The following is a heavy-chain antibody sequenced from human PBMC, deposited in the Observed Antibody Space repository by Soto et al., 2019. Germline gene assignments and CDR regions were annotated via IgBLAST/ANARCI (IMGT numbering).Heavy chain of an antibody. V-gene: IGHV1-8*01. J-gene: IGHJ4*02. CDR1: GYSFTSLD. CDR3: ARGVTAGVDY. D-gene: IGHD6-25*01. CDR2: MQPSSGRT. Sequence: QVQLVQSGAEVREPGASVKVSCKASGYSFTSLDINWVRQTTGQGLEWMGWMQPSSGRTGYAQKFQGRVTMTRDTSINTAYMELSSLTSDDTAFYYCARGVTAGVDYWGQGTLVNVSS.